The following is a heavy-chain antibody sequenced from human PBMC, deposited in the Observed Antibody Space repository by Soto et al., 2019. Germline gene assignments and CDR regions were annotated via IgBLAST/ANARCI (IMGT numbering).Heavy chain of an antibody. CDR3: ARHEGSSSWYIYFDY. V-gene: IGHV4-59*08. J-gene: IGHJ4*02. CDR2: IYYSGST. CDR1: GGSISIYY. Sequence: PSETLSLTCTVSGGSISIYYWSWIRQPPGKGLEWIGYIYYSGSTNYNPSLKSRVTISVDTSKNQFSLKLSSVTAADTAVYYCARHEGSSSWYIYFDYWGQGTLVTVSS. D-gene: IGHD6-13*01.